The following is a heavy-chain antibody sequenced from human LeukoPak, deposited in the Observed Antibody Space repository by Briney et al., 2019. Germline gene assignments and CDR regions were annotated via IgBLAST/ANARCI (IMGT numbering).Heavy chain of an antibody. D-gene: IGHD1-1*01. V-gene: IGHV4-59*08. CDR1: GGSICNYY. Sequence: SETLSLTCTVSGGSICNYYWTWLRQPPGKGLEWIGYIYYSGNTNYNPSLKSRVTISLDTSKNQFSLKLRSVTAADTAVYYCARRIPTTPNWFDPWGQGTLVSVSS. CDR3: ARRIPTTPNWFDP. CDR2: IYYSGNT. J-gene: IGHJ5*02.